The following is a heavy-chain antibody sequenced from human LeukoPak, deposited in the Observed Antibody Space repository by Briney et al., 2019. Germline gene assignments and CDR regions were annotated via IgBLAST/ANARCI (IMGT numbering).Heavy chain of an antibody. CDR2: IEWYSGSI. J-gene: IGHJ4*02. V-gene: IGHV3-9*01. CDR1: GFTLDDFA. Sequence: PGGSLRLSWAASGFTLDDFAMHLVRQAPGEGLGWVSGIEWYSGSIGYADSVKGRCTISRDNAKNSLYLQMNSLRDGDTALYCCAKDNRAFYYGSGTYSDYWGQGTLVTVSS. CDR3: AKDNRAFYYGSGTYSDY. D-gene: IGHD3-10*01.